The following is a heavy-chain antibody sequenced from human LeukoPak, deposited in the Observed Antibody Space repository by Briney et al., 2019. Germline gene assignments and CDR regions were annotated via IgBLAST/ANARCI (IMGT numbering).Heavy chain of an antibody. CDR2: IRNRANNYTT. Sequence: GGSLRLSCAASGFTFTDHYMDWVRQAPGKGLEWVGRIRNRANNYTTEYAASVKGRFTISRDDSQNSVYLHMNSLKSEDTAVYYCARGNIAVAGFDYWGQGTLVTVSS. CDR1: GFTFTDHY. J-gene: IGHJ4*02. CDR3: ARGNIAVAGFDY. D-gene: IGHD6-19*01. V-gene: IGHV3-72*01.